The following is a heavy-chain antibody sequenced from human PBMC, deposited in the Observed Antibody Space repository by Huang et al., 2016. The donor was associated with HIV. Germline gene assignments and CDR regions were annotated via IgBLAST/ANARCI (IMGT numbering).Heavy chain of an antibody. V-gene: IGHV1-69*13. CDR1: GGTFTTYT. D-gene: IGHD3-22*01. CDR3: AREYYYDNSGYYFDY. J-gene: IGHJ4*02. CDR2: IIPIFGTP. Sequence: QVQLVQSGAEVKKPGSSVKVSCKASGGTFTTYTITWVRQAPGQGLEWWGGIIPIFGTPNDAQKFQGRVTSTADESTSTAYMELSSLRSEDTAVYYCAREYYYDNSGYYFDYWGQGTLVTVSS.